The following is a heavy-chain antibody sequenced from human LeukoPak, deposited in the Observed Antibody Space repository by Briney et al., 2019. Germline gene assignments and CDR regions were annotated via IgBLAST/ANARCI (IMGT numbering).Heavy chain of an antibody. CDR2: INAGNGNT. Sequence: ASVKVSCKASGYTFTSYAMHWVRQAPGQRLEWMGWINAGNGNTEYSQKFQGRVTIARDTSASTAYMELSSLRSEDTAVYYCARDHDILTGYLFDYWGQGTLVTVSS. CDR1: GYTFTSYA. J-gene: IGHJ4*02. V-gene: IGHV1-3*01. CDR3: ARDHDILTGYLFDY. D-gene: IGHD3-9*01.